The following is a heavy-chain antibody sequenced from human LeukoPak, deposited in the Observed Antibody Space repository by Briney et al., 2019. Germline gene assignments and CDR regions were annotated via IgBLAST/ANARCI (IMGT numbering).Heavy chain of an antibody. D-gene: IGHD3-10*01. CDR3: ATDSSGSYSPFDY. Sequence: ASVKVSCKVSGYTLTELSMHWVRQAPGKGLEWMGGFDPEDGEKIYAQKFQGRVTMTEDTSTDTAYMELSSLRSEDTAVYYCATDSSGSYSPFDYWGQGTLVTVSS. CDR2: FDPEDGEK. J-gene: IGHJ4*02. V-gene: IGHV1-24*01. CDR1: GYTLTELS.